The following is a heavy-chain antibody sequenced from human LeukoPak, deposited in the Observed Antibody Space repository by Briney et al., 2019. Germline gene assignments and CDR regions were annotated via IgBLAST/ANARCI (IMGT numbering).Heavy chain of an antibody. V-gene: IGHV4-34*01. CDR3: ARGHWTVDY. Sequence: SETLSLTCAVYGGSFSGYYWSWIRQPPGKGLEWIGEINHSGSTNYNPSLKSRVTISVDTSKNQFSLKLSSVTAADTAVYYRARGHWTVDYWGQGTLVTVSS. CDR2: INHSGST. J-gene: IGHJ4*02. D-gene: IGHD1-1*01. CDR1: GGSFSGYY.